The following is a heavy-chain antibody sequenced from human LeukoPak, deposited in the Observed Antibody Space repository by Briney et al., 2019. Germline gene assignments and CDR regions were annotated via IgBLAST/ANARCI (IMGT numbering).Heavy chain of an antibody. Sequence: GGSLRLSCAASGFSIKTYSMTWVRQAPGRGLEWVSTISSSGGYIYYADSVKGRFTISRDTAEISLYLQMNSLRVEDTAVYNCARLRDTVTSASDYWGQGTLVTVSS. V-gene: IGHV3-21*01. J-gene: IGHJ4*02. CDR3: ARLRDTVTSASDY. D-gene: IGHD4-17*01. CDR1: GFSIKTYS. CDR2: ISSSGGYI.